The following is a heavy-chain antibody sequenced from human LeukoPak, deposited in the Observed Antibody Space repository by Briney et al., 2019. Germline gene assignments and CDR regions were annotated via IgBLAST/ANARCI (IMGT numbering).Heavy chain of an antibody. V-gene: IGHV3-33*01. Sequence: GRSLRLSCEASGFTFRNYGMHWVRQAPGKGLDWVGVIWFDGSNRYYADSVKGRFTISRDNSKNTLYLQVNSVRAEDTAVYYCARDTSGYYDYWGQGTLVTVSS. CDR3: ARDTSGYYDY. D-gene: IGHD2-15*01. CDR1: GFTFRNYG. CDR2: IWFDGSNR. J-gene: IGHJ4*02.